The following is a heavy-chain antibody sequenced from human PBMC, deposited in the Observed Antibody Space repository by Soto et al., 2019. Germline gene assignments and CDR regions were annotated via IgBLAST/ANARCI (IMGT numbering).Heavy chain of an antibody. CDR1: GGSFNGYY. Sequence: PSETLSLTCAVYGGSFNGYYWNWVRQPPEKGLEWIRETNHSGSTNHNPSLKSRVTISVDASKNQFSLKVSSVTAADTAVYFCARGEPRYCSSTSFSRGTYNGMAVWGPGTTVSVFS. CDR3: ARGEPRYCSSTSFSRGTYNGMAV. J-gene: IGHJ6*02. CDR2: TNHSGST. D-gene: IGHD2-2*01. V-gene: IGHV4-34*01.